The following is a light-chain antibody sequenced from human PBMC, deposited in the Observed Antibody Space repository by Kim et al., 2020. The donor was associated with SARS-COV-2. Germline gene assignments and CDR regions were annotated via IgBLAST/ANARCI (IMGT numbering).Light chain of an antibody. CDR1: ENIDRW. CDR3: QQYLSSAPSVT. CDR2: KVS. Sequence: VGDRVTISCRASENIDRWLAWYQQRPGTGPKLLFYKVSSLESGVPSRFSGSGSGTEFTLTISSLQPDDFATYFCQQYLSSAPSVTFGAGTKVDI. V-gene: IGKV1-5*01. J-gene: IGKJ3*01.